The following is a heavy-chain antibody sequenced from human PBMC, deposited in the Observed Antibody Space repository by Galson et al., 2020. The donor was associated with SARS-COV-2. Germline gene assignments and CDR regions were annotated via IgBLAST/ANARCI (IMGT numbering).Heavy chain of an antibody. CDR2: ISNDGSDK. J-gene: IGHJ6*02. CDR3: GKEREDCSGDTCSEYYYYAMDV. CDR1: GFTFTSYG. V-gene: IGHV3-30*18. D-gene: IGHD2-15*01. Sequence: GRSLRLSCAASGFTFTSYGMHWVRQAPGKGLAWVALISNDGSDKYYADSVKGRFTLSRDNSKNTLYLQMNSLRAEDTAMYYCGKEREDCSGDTCSEYYYYAMDVWGQGTTVTVSS.